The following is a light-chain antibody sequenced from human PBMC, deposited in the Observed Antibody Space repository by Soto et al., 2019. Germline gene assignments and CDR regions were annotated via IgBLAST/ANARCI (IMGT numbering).Light chain of an antibody. V-gene: IGKV3-20*01. CDR1: QSVSNNY. CDR2: GAS. J-gene: IGKJ1*01. Sequence: EIVLTQSPGTLSLSQGERTTLSCRASQSVSNNYLAWYHQKPGQAPRLLIYGASNRAIGNPDRFRGSGSWAYFTLTTNRLKTEGFAVYYYQQYGSSGTFGQGTKVEIK. CDR3: QQYGSSGT.